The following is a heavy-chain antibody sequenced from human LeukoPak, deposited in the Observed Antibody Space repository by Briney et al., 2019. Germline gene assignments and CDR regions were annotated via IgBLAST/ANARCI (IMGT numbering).Heavy chain of an antibody. V-gene: IGHV1-69*13. J-gene: IGHJ4*02. D-gene: IGHD7-27*01. Sequence: SVKVSCKASGGTFSSYAISWVRQAPGQGLEWMGGIIPIFGTANYAQKFQGRVTITADESTSTAYMELSSLRSEDTAVYYCARSPSALTGDYFDYWGQGTLVTVSS. CDR3: ARSPSALTGDYFDY. CDR2: IIPIFGTA. CDR1: GGTFSSYA.